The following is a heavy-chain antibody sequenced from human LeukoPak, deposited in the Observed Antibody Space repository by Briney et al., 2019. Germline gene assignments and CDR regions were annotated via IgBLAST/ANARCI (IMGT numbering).Heavy chain of an antibody. J-gene: IGHJ4*02. CDR3: AKGHYYGSGSLDY. D-gene: IGHD3-10*01. V-gene: IGHV3-11*06. CDR1: GFIFSDFY. Sequence: GGSLRLSCAASGFIFSDFYMSWIRQAPGKGLEWVSYISSSSGYTNYADSVKGRFTISRDNAKNSLYLQMNSLRAEDTAVYYCAKGHYYGSGSLDYWGQGTLVTVSS. CDR2: ISSSSGYT.